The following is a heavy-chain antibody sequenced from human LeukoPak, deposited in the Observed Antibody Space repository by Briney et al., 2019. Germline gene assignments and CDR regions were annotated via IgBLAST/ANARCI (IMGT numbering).Heavy chain of an antibody. V-gene: IGHV3-23*01. CDR1: GFTFTNDA. D-gene: IGHD4-17*01. CDR3: AKQTVTTCAFFDY. CDR2: ISSRGGNT. J-gene: IGHJ4*02. Sequence: GRSRRLSCAGSGFTFTNDAINWVRQAPGDGLEWVSGISSRGGNTYYADSVKGRFTISGDNSKNTLYLQMNSLRAEDTAVYYCAKQTVTTCAFFDYWGQGALVTVSS.